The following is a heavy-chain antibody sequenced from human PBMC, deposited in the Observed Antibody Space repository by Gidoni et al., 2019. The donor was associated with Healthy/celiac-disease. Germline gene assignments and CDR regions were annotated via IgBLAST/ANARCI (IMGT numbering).Heavy chain of an antibody. CDR2: INPNSGGT. Sequence: QVQLVQSGAEVKKPGASVKVSCKASGYTFTGYYMHWVRLAPGQGLEWMGRINPNSGGTNYAQKFQGRVTMTRDTSISTAYMELSRLRSDDTAVYYCARDYGDEAYYYYMDVWGKGTTVTVSS. D-gene: IGHD4-17*01. V-gene: IGHV1-2*06. CDR1: GYTFTGYY. CDR3: ARDYGDEAYYYYMDV. J-gene: IGHJ6*03.